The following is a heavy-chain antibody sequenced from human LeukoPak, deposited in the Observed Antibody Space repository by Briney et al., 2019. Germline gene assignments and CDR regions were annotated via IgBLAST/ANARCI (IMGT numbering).Heavy chain of an antibody. D-gene: IGHD2-2*01. V-gene: IGHV1-18*01. Sequence: ASVKVSCKASGYTFTSYGISWVRQAPGKGLEWMGWISVYNGNTNHAQKLQGGVTMTTDTSTSTAYMELRSLRSDDTAVYYCARDRLGYCSSTSCSSLDYWGQGTLVTVSS. J-gene: IGHJ4*02. CDR2: ISVYNGNT. CDR3: ARDRLGYCSSTSCSSLDY. CDR1: GYTFTSYG.